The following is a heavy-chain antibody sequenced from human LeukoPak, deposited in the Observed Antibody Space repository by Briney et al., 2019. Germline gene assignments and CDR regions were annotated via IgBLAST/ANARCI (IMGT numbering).Heavy chain of an antibody. Sequence: ASVKVSCKASGYTFTSYGISWVRQAPGQGPEWMGWISAYNGNTNYAQKLQGRVTMTTDTSTSTAYMELRSLRSDDTAVYYCARAEGALAGDLHFDYWGQGTPVTVSS. J-gene: IGHJ4*02. V-gene: IGHV1-18*01. CDR3: ARAEGALAGDLHFDY. D-gene: IGHD6-19*01. CDR2: ISAYNGNT. CDR1: GYTFTSYG.